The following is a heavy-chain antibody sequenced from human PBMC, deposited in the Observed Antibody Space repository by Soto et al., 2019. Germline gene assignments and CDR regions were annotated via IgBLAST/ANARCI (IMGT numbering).Heavy chain of an antibody. CDR2: ISYDGSNK. CDR3: AKSPGMYYYDSSGYYHYDY. Sequence: CAASGFTFSSYAMHWVRQAPGKGLEWVAVISYDGSNKYYADSVKGRFTISRDNSKNTLYLQMNSLRAEDTAVYYCAKSPGMYYYDSSGYYHYDYWGQGTLVTVSS. D-gene: IGHD3-22*01. CDR1: GFTFSSYA. V-gene: IGHV3-30-3*02. J-gene: IGHJ4*02.